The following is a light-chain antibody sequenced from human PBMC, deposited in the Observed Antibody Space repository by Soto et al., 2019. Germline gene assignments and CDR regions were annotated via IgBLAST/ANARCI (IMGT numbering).Light chain of an antibody. CDR2: GAS. J-gene: IGKJ1*01. CDR1: QSINSN. Sequence: IVMTQSPATLSVSPGERATLSCRASQSINSNLAWDQQKFGQAPRLLIYGASTRATGVPARCSGSGSGTECTLTITSLQSEDVAVYYCQGYNYWSQWTFGQGTKVEI. V-gene: IGKV3-15*01. CDR3: QGYNYWSQWT.